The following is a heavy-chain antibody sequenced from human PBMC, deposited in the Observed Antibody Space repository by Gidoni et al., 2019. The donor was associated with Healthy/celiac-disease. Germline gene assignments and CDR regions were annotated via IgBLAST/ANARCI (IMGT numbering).Heavy chain of an antibody. D-gene: IGHD5-18*01. V-gene: IGHV4-59*01. CDR2: IYYSGST. CDR3: ASGGDTAMVTRY. J-gene: IGHJ4*02. CDR1: GGSISSYY. Sequence: QVQLQESGPGLVKPSETLSLTCTVSGGSISSYYWSWIRQPPGKGLEWIGYIYYSGSTNYNPSLKSRVTISVDTSKNQFSLKLSSVTAADTAVYYCASGGDTAMVTRYWGQGTLVTVSS.